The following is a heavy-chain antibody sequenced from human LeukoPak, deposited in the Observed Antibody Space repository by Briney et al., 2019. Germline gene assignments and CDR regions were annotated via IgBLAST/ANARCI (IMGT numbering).Heavy chain of an antibody. Sequence: SVKVSCKASGGTFISYAISWVRQAPGQGLEWMGGIIPIFGTANYAQKFQGRVTITADESTSTAYMELSSLRAEDTAVYYCARDFPRNYYYYGMDVWGQGTTVTVSS. J-gene: IGHJ6*02. CDR2: IIPIFGTA. V-gene: IGHV1-69*13. CDR1: GGTFISYA. CDR3: ARDFPRNYYYYGMDV.